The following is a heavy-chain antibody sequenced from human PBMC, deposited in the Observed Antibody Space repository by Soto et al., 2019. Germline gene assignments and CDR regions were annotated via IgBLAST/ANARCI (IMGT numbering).Heavy chain of an antibody. D-gene: IGHD2-21*02. CDR1: GYTLTELS. V-gene: IGHV1-24*01. CDR2: FDPEDGET. J-gene: IGHJ3*02. CDR3: ATRGPKANCGGDCYAFDI. Sequence: ASVKVSCKVSGYTLTELSMHWVRQAPGKGLEWMGGFDPEDGETIYAQKFQGRVTMTEDTSTDTAYMELSSLRSEDTAVYYCATRGPKANCGGDCYAFDIWGQGTMVTVSS.